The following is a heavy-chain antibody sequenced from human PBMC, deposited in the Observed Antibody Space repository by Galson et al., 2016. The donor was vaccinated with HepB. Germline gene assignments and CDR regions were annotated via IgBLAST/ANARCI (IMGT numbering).Heavy chain of an antibody. CDR2: TYYRSKRYN. J-gene: IGHJ4*02. CDR3: ARCPRAYFDF. CDR1: GDSASSNSAA. V-gene: IGHV6-1*01. D-gene: IGHD5/OR15-5a*01. Sequence: CATSGDSASSNSAAWNWIRQSPSRGLEWLGRTYYRSKRYNDYAVSVKSRITINPNTSKNQFSLQLNSVNPEDTAVYYCARCPRAYFDFSGQGTLVTVSS.